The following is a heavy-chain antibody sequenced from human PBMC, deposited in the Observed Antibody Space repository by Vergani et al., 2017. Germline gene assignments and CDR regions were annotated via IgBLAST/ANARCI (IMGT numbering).Heavy chain of an antibody. CDR2: IDTNNGRP. J-gene: IGHJ4*02. D-gene: IGHD1-14*01. Sequence: QVQLVQSGSELKKPGSSVKVSCRASGYSFSTHALHWMRLAPGQGLEWMGWIDTNNGRPTYAQVFTGRVVFSVEKSVSTAYLGITSLRADDTAVYFCVRDFRRNNNVFHHWGQGALITVS. CDR3: VRDFRRNNNVFHH. V-gene: IGHV7-4-1*02. CDR1: GYSFSTHA.